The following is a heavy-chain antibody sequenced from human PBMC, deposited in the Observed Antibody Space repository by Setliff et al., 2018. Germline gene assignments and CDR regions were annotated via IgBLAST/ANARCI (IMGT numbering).Heavy chain of an antibody. J-gene: IGHJ3*02. V-gene: IGHV5-51*01. CDR1: GYSFTSYW. CDR3: ARQAIFGSDAFDI. CDR2: IYPGDSDT. D-gene: IGHD3-3*01. Sequence: GESLKISCKGSGYSFTSYWIGWVRQMPGKGLEWMGIIYPGDSDTRYSPSFQGQVTISANKSISPAHLQWSSLKASDTAMYYCARQAIFGSDAFDIWGQGTMVTVSS.